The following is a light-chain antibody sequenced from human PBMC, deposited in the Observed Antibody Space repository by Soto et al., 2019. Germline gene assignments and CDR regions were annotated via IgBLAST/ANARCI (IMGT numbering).Light chain of an antibody. J-gene: IGKJ1*01. CDR2: AAS. CDR3: QQLNSYPQT. V-gene: IGKV1-9*01. CDR1: QGISSY. Sequence: IQLTQSPSSLSASVVDRVTITCRASQGISSYFAWYQQKPGKAPKLLIYAASTSASGDPSRFSGSGSGTDFSLTISSLQPDDCATYYCQQLNSYPQTFSQGTKVDIK.